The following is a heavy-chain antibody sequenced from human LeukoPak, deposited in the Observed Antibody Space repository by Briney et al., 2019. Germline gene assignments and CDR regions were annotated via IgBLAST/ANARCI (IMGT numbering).Heavy chain of an antibody. CDR2: IYYSGST. V-gene: IGHV4-59*12. Sequence: PSETLSLTCTVSGGSISSYYWSWIRQPPGKGLEWIGYIYYSGSTNYNPSLKSRVTISVDTSKNQFSLKLSSVTAADTAVYYCARAYCGGDCYRQYYFDYWGQGTLVTVSS. CDR3: ARAYCGGDCYRQYYFDY. D-gene: IGHD2-21*02. J-gene: IGHJ4*02. CDR1: GGSISSYY.